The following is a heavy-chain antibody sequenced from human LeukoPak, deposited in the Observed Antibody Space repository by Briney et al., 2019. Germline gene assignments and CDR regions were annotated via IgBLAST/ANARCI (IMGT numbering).Heavy chain of an antibody. V-gene: IGHV3-7*01. D-gene: IGHD6-19*01. CDR2: INQDGSEN. Sequence: GGSLRLSCAASGFTVGLYWMSWVRRAPGKGLEGVANINQDGSENYSVDSVKGRFTISRDNAKSSLYLQMNSLRVEDTAVYYCARNPQWLSYSMDVWGQGTTVTVSS. J-gene: IGHJ6*02. CDR3: ARNPQWLSYSMDV. CDR1: GFTVGLYW.